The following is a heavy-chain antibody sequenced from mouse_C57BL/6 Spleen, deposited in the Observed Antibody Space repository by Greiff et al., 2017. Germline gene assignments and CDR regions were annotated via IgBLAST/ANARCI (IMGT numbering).Heavy chain of an antibody. V-gene: IGHV1-80*01. J-gene: IGHJ2*01. CDR1: GYAFSSYW. Sequence: QVHVKQSGAELVKPGASVKISCKASGYAFSSYWMNWVKQRPGKGLEWIGQIYPGDGDTNYNGKFKGKATLTADKSSSTAYMQLSSLTSEDSAVYFRARPPDYYGSSYFDYWGQGTTLTVSS. CDR2: IYPGDGDT. D-gene: IGHD1-1*01. CDR3: ARPPDYYGSSYFDY.